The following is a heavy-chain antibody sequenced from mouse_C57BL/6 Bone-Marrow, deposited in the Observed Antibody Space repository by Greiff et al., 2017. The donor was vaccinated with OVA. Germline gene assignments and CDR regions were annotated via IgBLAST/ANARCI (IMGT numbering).Heavy chain of an antibody. V-gene: IGHV1-20*01. Sequence: EVQLQQSGPELVKPGDSVKISCKASGYSFTGYFMNWVMQSHGKSLEWIGRINPYNGDTFYNQKFKGKATLTVDKSSSTAHMELRSLTSEDSAVYYCARSQDYGIAMDDWGQGTSVTVSS. CDR2: INPYNGDT. D-gene: IGHD1-1*01. CDR1: GYSFTGYF. CDR3: ARSQDYGIAMDD. J-gene: IGHJ4*01.